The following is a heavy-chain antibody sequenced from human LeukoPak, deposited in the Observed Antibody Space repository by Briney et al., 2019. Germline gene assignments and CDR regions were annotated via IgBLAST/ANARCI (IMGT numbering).Heavy chain of an antibody. CDR3: AKDRYCSSTNCPYDY. V-gene: IGHV3-23*01. J-gene: IGHJ4*02. CDR1: GFTSSDYT. Sequence: GGSLRFSCAASGFTSSDYTMNWVRQAPGKGLEWVSGISVSDDSTYYADSVKGRFTMSRDNSNNMLYLQMNSLRAEDTAVYYCAKDRYCSSTNCPYDYWGQGTLVTVSS. D-gene: IGHD2-2*01. CDR2: ISVSDDST.